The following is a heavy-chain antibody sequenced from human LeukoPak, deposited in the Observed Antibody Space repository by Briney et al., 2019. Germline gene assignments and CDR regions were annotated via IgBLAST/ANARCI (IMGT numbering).Heavy chain of an antibody. CDR2: INWSGDNT. D-gene: IGHD6-13*01. J-gene: IGHJ4*02. CDR1: GFTFADYG. CDR3: ARDLSSNWSNLGY. Sequence: GGSLRLSCDVSGFTFADYGLSWVRQAPGKGPQWVAGINWSGDNTFYADSVKDRFTISRDNTKKTLYLQMDNLRGDDTATYYCARDLSSNWSNLGYWGQGTLVTVSS. V-gene: IGHV3-20*04.